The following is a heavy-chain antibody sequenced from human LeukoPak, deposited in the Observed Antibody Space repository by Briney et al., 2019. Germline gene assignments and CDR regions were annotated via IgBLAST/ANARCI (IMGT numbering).Heavy chain of an antibody. CDR1: GGSFSGYY. J-gene: IGHJ3*02. V-gene: IGHV4-34*01. CDR3: ARGFGSGSYYNVVGAFDI. Sequence: SETLSLTCAVYGGSFSGYYWSWIRQPPGKGLEWIGEINHSGSTNYNPSLKSRVTISVDTSKNQFSPKLSSVTAADTAVYYCARGFGSGSYYNVVGAFDIWGQGTMVTVSS. CDR2: INHSGST. D-gene: IGHD3-10*01.